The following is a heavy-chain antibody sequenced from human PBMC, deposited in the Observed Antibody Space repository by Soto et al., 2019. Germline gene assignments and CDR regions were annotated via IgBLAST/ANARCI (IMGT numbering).Heavy chain of an antibody. CDR1: AFTFSSYE. Sequence: PGGSLRLSCAASAFTFSSYEMNWVRQAPGKGLEWLSYISGSDGTTYYADSVKGRFTISRDNAKNSLFLQMDSLRAEDTAVYYCARVVRGIDTALPLLDVWGQGSTVTVSS. D-gene: IGHD3-16*01. J-gene: IGHJ6*02. CDR3: ARVVRGIDTALPLLDV. CDR2: ISGSDGTT. V-gene: IGHV3-48*03.